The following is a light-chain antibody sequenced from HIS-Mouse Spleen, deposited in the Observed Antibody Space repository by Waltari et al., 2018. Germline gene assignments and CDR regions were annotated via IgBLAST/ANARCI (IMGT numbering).Light chain of an antibody. CDR2: EDS. J-gene: IGLJ3*02. CDR3: YSTDSSGNWV. V-gene: IGLV3-10*01. Sequence: SYELTQPPSVSVSPGQTARITCSGDALPKNYAYWYQQKSGQAPVLVIYEDSKRPSGIPERFSGSSSGTMATLTISGAQVEDEADYYCYSTDSSGNWVFGGGTKLTVL. CDR1: ALPKNY.